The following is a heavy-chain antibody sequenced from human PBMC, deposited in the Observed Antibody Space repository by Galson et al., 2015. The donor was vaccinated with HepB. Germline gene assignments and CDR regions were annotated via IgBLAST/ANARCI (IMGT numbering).Heavy chain of an antibody. V-gene: IGHV3-23*01. CDR1: GFTFSRNA. Sequence: SLRLSCAASGFTFSRNAMSWVRQAPGKGLEWVSSLTGSSDITNIPDSAKGRFSIPRDNSKNTLSLQMNSLRVEDTAFYYCARTTWRDKNWPIFDSWGQGTLVTVSS. CDR3: ARTTWRDKNWPIFDS. CDR2: LTGSSDIT. D-gene: IGHD1-1*01. J-gene: IGHJ4*02.